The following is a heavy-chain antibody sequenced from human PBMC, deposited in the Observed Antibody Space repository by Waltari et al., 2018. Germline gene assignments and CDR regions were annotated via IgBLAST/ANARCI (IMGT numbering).Heavy chain of an antibody. V-gene: IGHV4-59*08. J-gene: IGHJ4*02. CDR1: SASISNFY. D-gene: IGHD3-22*01. Sequence: QVQLQESGPGLVKPSETLSLTCTVPSASISNFYWSWIRQPPGRGLEWIEYIHYSAGTKYNPALGSRVTMSVDTSKNQFSLNLTSVTAADTAVYYCATSRSTAYYSLYYFDYGGQGTPGTV. CDR3: ATSRSTAYYSLYYFDY. CDR2: IHYSAGT.